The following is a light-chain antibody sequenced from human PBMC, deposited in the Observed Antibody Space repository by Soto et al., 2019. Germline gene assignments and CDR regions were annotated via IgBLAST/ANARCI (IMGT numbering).Light chain of an antibody. Sequence: EIVLTQAAVTLSVSPGERATLSCRASQSVRSNLAWYQQKPGQAPSLLIYGASTRATGIPARFSGRGSGTEFTLTISSLQSEDFAIYYCQHYNNWPRWTFGQGTKV. CDR2: GAS. V-gene: IGKV3-15*01. J-gene: IGKJ1*01. CDR3: QHYNNWPRWT. CDR1: QSVRSN.